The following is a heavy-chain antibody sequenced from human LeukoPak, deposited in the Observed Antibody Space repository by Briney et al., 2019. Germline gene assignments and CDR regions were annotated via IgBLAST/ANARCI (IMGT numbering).Heavy chain of an antibody. CDR2: IIPILGIA. CDR3: ASRDGYNQDIDY. Sequence: ASVKVSCKASGYTFTSYAMHWVRQAPGQRLEWMGRIIPILGIANYAQKFQGRVTITADKSTSTAYMELSSLRSEDTAVYYCASRDGYNQDIDYWGQGTLVAVSS. V-gene: IGHV1-69*04. J-gene: IGHJ4*02. D-gene: IGHD5-24*01. CDR1: GYTFTSYA.